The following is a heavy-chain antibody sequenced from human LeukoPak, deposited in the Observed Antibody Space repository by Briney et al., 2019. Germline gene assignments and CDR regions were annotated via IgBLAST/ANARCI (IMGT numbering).Heavy chain of an antibody. CDR2: INPNSGGT. D-gene: IGHD3-10*01. CDR1: GYTFTVYY. J-gene: IGHJ4*02. CDR3: ARGHRLYGSGSYYNY. Sequence: ASVTVSFKASGYTFTVYYVHWVRQAPGQGLEWMGWINPNSGGTNYAQKFQGRVTMTRDTSISTAYMELSRLRSDDTAVYYCARGHRLYGSGSYYNYWGQGTLVTVSS. V-gene: IGHV1-2*02.